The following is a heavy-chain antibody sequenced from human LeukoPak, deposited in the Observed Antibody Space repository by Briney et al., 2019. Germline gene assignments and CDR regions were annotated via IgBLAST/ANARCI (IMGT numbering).Heavy chain of an antibody. V-gene: IGHV3-21*01. Sequence: GGSLRLSCAASGFTFSSYSMNWVRQAPGKGLEWVSSISSSSSYIYYADSVKGRFTISRDNAKNSLYLQMNSLRAEDTAVYYCARVSRTIFGVDYWGQGTLVTVSS. J-gene: IGHJ4*02. CDR3: ARVSRTIFGVDY. CDR2: ISSSSSYI. D-gene: IGHD3-3*01. CDR1: GFTFSSYS.